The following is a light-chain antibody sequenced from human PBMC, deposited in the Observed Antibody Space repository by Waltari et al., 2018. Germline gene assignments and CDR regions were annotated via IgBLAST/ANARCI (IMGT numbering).Light chain of an antibody. V-gene: IGLV2-23*02. CDR1: TSDVGHYDL. CDR2: EVI. Sequence: QSALTQPASVSGTLGQSITISCTGPTSDVGHYDLVSWYQQQPGKAPKLLICEVIKRPSGVPSRFSGSKSGNTASLTISGLQAEDEADYYCCSYAGRGTYVFGSGTKVTVL. CDR3: CSYAGRGTYV. J-gene: IGLJ1*01.